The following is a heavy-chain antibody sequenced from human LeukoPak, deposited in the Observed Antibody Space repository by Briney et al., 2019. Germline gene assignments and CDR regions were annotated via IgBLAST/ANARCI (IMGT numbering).Heavy chain of an antibody. V-gene: IGHV3-9*01. Sequence: GGSLRLSCAASGFTFDDYAMHWVRQAPGKGLEWVSGISWNSGSIGYADSVKGRFTISRDNAKNSLYLQMNSLRAEDTALYYCAKDIGAYDSSGCDLDYWGQGTLVTVSS. CDR2: ISWNSGSI. J-gene: IGHJ4*02. CDR3: AKDIGAYDSSGCDLDY. D-gene: IGHD3-22*01. CDR1: GFTFDDYA.